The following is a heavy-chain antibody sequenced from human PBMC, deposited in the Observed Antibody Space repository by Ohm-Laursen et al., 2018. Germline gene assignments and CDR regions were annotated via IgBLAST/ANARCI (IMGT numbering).Heavy chain of an antibody. D-gene: IGHD3-10*01. Sequence: GASVKVSCKASGYTFTSYYMHWVRQAPGQGLEWMGWINPNSGGTNYAQKFQGRVTMTRDTSISTAYMELSRLRSDDTAVYYCARDYPRRVTMVRGDFDYWGQGTLVTVSS. CDR2: INPNSGGT. V-gene: IGHV1-2*02. CDR1: GYTFTSYY. J-gene: IGHJ4*02. CDR3: ARDYPRRVTMVRGDFDY.